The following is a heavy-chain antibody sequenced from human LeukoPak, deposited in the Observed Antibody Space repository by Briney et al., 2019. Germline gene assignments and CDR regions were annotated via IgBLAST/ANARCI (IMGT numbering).Heavy chain of an antibody. CDR1: GLAFSTLW. CDR2: LNPTGRDT. D-gene: IGHD2-2*01. CDR3: VRWGVAADMQD. J-gene: IGHJ4*02. V-gene: IGHV3-7*01. Sequence: GGSVGLLREVSGLAFSTLWMVWVRQAPGKGLEDVVNLNPTGRDTYYVDSVRGRITISRDNTKKSTTLQMKSLRDEEAALYYCVRWGVAADMQDWGQGTVVTVSS.